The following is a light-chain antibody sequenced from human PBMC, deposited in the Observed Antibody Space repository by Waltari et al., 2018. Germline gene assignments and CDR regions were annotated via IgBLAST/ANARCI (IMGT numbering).Light chain of an antibody. CDR2: DVS. J-gene: IGLJ2*01. CDR1: TRDVGGYNY. V-gene: IGLV2-11*01. CDR3: CSYAGSYTSL. Sequence: QSALTQPRPVSGSPGQSVTISCTATTRDVGGYNYISCYQQHPGKAPKLLIYDVSKRPSGVPDRFSGSKYGNTASLTISGLQAEDEADYYCCSYAGSYTSLFGGGTKLTVL.